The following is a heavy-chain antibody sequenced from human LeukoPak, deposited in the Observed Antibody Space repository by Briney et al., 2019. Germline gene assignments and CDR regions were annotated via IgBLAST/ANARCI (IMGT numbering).Heavy chain of an antibody. J-gene: IGHJ4*02. CDR3: AGFTFFRGVITFEY. CDR1: GGAISSYN. CDR2: IYYSGST. Sequence: SETLSLTCTVSGGAISSYNWSWIRQPPGKGLEWIGYIYYSGSTYYNPSLRSRVTISVDTSKNQCSLKLSSVTAADTAVYSCAGFTFFRGVITFEYSGQGTLVTVSS. V-gene: IGHV4-59*08. D-gene: IGHD3-10*01.